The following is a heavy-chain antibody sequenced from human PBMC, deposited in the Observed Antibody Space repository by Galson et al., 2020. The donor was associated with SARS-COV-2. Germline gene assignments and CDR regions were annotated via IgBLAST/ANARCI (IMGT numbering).Heavy chain of an antibody. CDR3: ASLGSYRYDWFDP. Sequence: SQASETLSLTCAVYGGSFSGYYWSWIRQTPGKGLEWIGEINHSGSTNYNPSLKSRVTISVDTSKNQFSLKLSSVTAADTAVYYCASLGSYRYDWFDPWGQGTLVTVSS. J-gene: IGHJ5*02. CDR2: INHSGST. D-gene: IGHD3-16*02. V-gene: IGHV4-34*01. CDR1: GGSFSGYY.